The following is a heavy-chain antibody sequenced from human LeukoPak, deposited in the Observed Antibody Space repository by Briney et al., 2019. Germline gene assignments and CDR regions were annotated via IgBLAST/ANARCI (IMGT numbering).Heavy chain of an antibody. D-gene: IGHD4/OR15-4a*01. CDR1: GFTFSDST. V-gene: IGHV3-73*01. Sequence: GGSLRLSCAASGFTFSDSTMHWVRQTSGKGLECVGRIRTKANNYATDYAASVKGRFTISRDDSKNTAYLQMNSLKTEDTAVYYCARRAGAYSHPYDYWGQGTLVTVSS. J-gene: IGHJ4*02. CDR2: IRTKANNYAT. CDR3: ARRAGAYSHPYDY.